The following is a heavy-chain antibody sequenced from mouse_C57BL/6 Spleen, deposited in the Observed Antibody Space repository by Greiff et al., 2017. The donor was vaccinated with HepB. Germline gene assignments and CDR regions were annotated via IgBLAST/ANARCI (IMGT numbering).Heavy chain of an antibody. D-gene: IGHD1-1*01. CDR1: GYTFTSYW. CDR2: IDPSDSYT. V-gene: IGHV1-69*01. Sequence: VKLQQPGAELVMPGASVKLSCKASGYTFTSYWMHWVKQRPGQGLEWIGEIDPSDSYTNYNQKFKGKSTLTVDKSSSTAYMQLSSLTSEDSAVYYCARITTVVGDYWGQGTTLTVSS. CDR3: ARITTVVGDY. J-gene: IGHJ2*01.